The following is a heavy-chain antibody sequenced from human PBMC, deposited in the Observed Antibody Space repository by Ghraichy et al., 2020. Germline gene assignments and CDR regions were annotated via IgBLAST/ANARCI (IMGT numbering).Heavy chain of an antibody. J-gene: IGHJ3*02. CDR3: ARAGSYYPDAFDI. D-gene: IGHD1-26*01. CDR1: GGSISSYY. CDR2: IYYSGST. Sequence: GSLSLTCTVSGGSISSYYWSWIRQPPGKGLEWIGYIYYSGSTNYNPSLKSRVTISVDTSKNQFSLKLSSVTAADTAVYYCARAGSYYPDAFDIWGQGTMVTVSS. V-gene: IGHV4-59*01.